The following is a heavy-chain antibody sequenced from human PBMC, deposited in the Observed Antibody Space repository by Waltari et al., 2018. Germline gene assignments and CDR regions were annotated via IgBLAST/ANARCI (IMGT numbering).Heavy chain of an antibody. CDR1: GGSFSGYY. D-gene: IGHD6-13*01. J-gene: IGHJ3*02. V-gene: IGHV4-34*01. CDR2: INHSGST. Sequence: QVQLQQWGAGLLKPSETLSLTCAVYGGSFSGYYWSWIRQPPGKGLEWIGEINHSGSTTYNPSFKSRVTISVDTSKSQFSLKLSSVTAADTAVYYCARLVGIAAAGSGAFDIWGQGTMVTVSS. CDR3: ARLVGIAAAGSGAFDI.